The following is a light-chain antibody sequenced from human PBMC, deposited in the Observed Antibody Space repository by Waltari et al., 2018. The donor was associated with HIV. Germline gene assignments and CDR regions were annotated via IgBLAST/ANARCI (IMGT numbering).Light chain of an antibody. CDR3: STWDDRLNGPVV. CDR1: SSNIGSNS. CDR2: GDS. Sequence: QSVLAQPPSASASPGLRVPISCSGSSSNIGSNSVHWYQHFPGTAPKLLIYGDSLRPSGVPARFSGSKFGTSASLVITGLQSGDEADYYCSTWDDRLNGPVVFGGGTRLTVL. V-gene: IGLV1-44*01. J-gene: IGLJ2*01.